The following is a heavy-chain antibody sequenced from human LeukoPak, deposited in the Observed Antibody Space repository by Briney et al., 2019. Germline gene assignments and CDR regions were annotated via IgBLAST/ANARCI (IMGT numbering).Heavy chain of an antibody. V-gene: IGHV4-61*02. CDR3: ARDLSTPAKNTFGGVIT. Sequence: SQTLSLTCTVSGGSISSGSYYWSWIRQPAGKGLEWIGRIYTSGSTNYNPSLKSRVTISVDTSKNQFSLKLSSVTAADTAVYYCARDLSTPAKNTFGGVITWGQGTLVTVSS. J-gene: IGHJ4*02. CDR2: IYTSGST. D-gene: IGHD3-16*02. CDR1: GGSISSGSYY.